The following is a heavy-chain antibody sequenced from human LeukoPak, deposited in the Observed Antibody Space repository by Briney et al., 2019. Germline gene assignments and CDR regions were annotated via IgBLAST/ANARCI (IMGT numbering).Heavy chain of an antibody. D-gene: IGHD3-3*01. V-gene: IGHV3-43*02. Sequence: PGGSLRLSCAASGFTFSSYEMNWVRQAPGKGLEWVSLISGDGGSTYYADSVKGRFTISRDNSKNSLYLQMNSLRTEDTALYYCAKWTLWSGYYFPSGFDYWGQGTLVTVSS. CDR3: AKWTLWSGYYFPSGFDY. CDR1: GFTFSSYE. J-gene: IGHJ4*02. CDR2: ISGDGGST.